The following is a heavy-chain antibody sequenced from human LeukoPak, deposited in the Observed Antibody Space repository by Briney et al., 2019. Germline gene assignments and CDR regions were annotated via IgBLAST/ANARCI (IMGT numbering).Heavy chain of an antibody. D-gene: IGHD3-22*01. CDR2: INHSGST. J-gene: IGHJ4*02. V-gene: IGHV4-34*01. CDR3: ARAGNVLVVTQKKKKPFDL. CDR1: GGSLSGYY. Sequence: PSETLSLTCAVYGGSLSGYYWSWIRQPPGKGLEWIGEINHSGSTNYNPSLKSRVTISVDTSKHQFSLKLHSVTAADTAVYYCARAGNVLVVTQKKKKPFDLWGQGTLVSVSS.